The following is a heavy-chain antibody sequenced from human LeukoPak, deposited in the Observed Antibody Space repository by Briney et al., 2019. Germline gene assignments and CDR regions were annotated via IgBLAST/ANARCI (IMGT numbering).Heavy chain of an antibody. Sequence: ASVKVSCKASGYTFTSYGISWVQQAPGQGLEWMGWISAYNGNTNYAQKLQGRVTMTTDTSTSTAYMELRSLRSDDTAVYYCAGPANYDFWSGPGWFDPWGQGTLVTVSS. V-gene: IGHV1-18*01. CDR2: ISAYNGNT. CDR3: AGPANYDFWSGPGWFDP. J-gene: IGHJ5*02. D-gene: IGHD3-3*01. CDR1: GYTFTSYG.